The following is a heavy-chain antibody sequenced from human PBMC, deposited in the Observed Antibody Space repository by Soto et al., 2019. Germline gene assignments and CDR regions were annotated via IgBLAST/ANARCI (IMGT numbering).Heavy chain of an antibody. CDR2: ISGSGGST. D-gene: IGHD3-16*01. Sequence: EVQLLESGGGLVQPGGSLRLSCAASGFTFSTYAMTWVRQAPAQGLEWVSGISGSGGSTYYADSVKGRFTISRDSSKNTLYLQMDSLRAEDTAVYYCAKKTDGRSPWGALDIWGQGTMVSVFS. CDR1: GFTFSTYA. V-gene: IGHV3-23*01. CDR3: AKKTDGRSPWGALDI. J-gene: IGHJ3*02.